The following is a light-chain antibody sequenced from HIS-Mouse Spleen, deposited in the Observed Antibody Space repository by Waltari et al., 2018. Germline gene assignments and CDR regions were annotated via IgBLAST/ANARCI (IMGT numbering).Light chain of an antibody. J-gene: IGKJ1*01. CDR2: AAS. V-gene: IGKV1-9*01. CDR3: QQLNSYPPT. CDR1: QGISSY. Sequence: QYTQSPSFLSASVGDRVTTTCRPSQGISSYLAWYQQKPGKAPKLLIYAASTLQSGVPSRFSGSGSGTEFTLTISSLQPEDFATYYCQQLNSYPPTFGQGTKVEIK.